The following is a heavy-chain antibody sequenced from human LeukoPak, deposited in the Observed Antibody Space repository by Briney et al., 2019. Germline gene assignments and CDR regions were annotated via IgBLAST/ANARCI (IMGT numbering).Heavy chain of an antibody. D-gene: IGHD2-15*01. CDR3: ARSVEGYCSGDNCYYYYYYMDV. CDR1: GESFSAYY. V-gene: IGHV4-59*01. J-gene: IGHJ6*03. CDR2: IYYSGST. Sequence: SETLSLTCAIYGESFSAYYWSWIRQPPGKGLEWMGYIYYSGSTNYNPSLKSRITISVDTSKNQFSLQLSSVTAADTAVYYCARSVEGYCSGDNCYYYYYYMDVWGKGTTVTVSS.